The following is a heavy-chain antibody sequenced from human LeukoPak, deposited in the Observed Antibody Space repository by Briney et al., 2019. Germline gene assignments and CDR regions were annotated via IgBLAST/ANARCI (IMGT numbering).Heavy chain of an antibody. Sequence: GRSLRLSCAASGFTFSSYAMHWVRQAAGKGLEWVAVISYDGSNKYYADSVKGRFTISRDNSKNTLYLQMNSLTAEDTALYYCARDFRDYYYGMDVWGQGTTVTVSS. CDR3: ARDFRDYYYGMDV. CDR1: GFTFSSYA. V-gene: IGHV3-30*04. J-gene: IGHJ6*02. CDR2: ISYDGSNK.